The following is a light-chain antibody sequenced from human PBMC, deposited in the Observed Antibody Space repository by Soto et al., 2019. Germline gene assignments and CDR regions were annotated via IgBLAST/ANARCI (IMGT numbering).Light chain of an antibody. J-gene: IGKJ2*01. V-gene: IGKV1-12*01. Sequence: DIQMTQSPSSVPASVGDRVTITRRARQGISSWSACYQQKPGEAAKLLIYAASSLQSGVPSRFSGSGSGTDFTRTISSLQPEDFEPYFCQQANSFAYPFGQGTKLEIK. CDR3: QQANSFAYP. CDR1: QGISSW. CDR2: AAS.